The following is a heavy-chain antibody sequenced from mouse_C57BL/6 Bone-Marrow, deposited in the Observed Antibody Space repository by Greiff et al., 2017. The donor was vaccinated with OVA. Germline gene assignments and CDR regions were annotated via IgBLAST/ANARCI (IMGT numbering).Heavy chain of an antibody. Sequence: EVKLVESGPGLVKPSQSLSLTCSVTGYSITSGYYWNWIRQFPGNKLEWMGYISYDGSNNYNPSLKNRISITRDTSKNQFFLKLNSVTTEDTATYYCARGPHYYGSSPLDGFDYWGQGTTLTVSS. CDR3: ARGPHYYGSSPLDGFDY. D-gene: IGHD1-1*01. CDR2: ISYDGSN. CDR1: GYSITSGYY. J-gene: IGHJ2*01. V-gene: IGHV3-6*01.